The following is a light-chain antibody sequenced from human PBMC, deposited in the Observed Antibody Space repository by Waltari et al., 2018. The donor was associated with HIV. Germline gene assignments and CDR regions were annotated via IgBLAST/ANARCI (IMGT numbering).Light chain of an antibody. J-gene: IGKJ1*01. Sequence: DIVMTQSPDSLAVSLGERATIHCKSSHNVLYSPNNKNYLAWFQQKPGQPPKLLIYWASIREYGVPDRFTGSGSGTDFTLTISSLQAEDVAVYYCQQYANTPWTFGRGTKVEIK. V-gene: IGKV4-1*01. CDR1: HNVLYSPNNKNY. CDR3: QQYANTPWT. CDR2: WAS.